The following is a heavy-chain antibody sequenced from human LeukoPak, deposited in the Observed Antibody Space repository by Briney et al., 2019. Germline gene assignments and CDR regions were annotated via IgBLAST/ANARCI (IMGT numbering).Heavy chain of an antibody. CDR3: ARDPRLYCSGGSCLNDAFDI. CDR2: ISSSSSTI. D-gene: IGHD2-15*01. J-gene: IGHJ3*02. CDR1: GFTFSSYS. V-gene: IGHV3-48*01. Sequence: GGSLRLSCAASGFTFSSYSMDWVRQAPGKGLEWVSYISSSSSTIYYADSVKGRFTISRDNAKNSLYLQMNSLRAEDTAVYYCARDPRLYCSGGSCLNDAFDIWGQGTMVTVSS.